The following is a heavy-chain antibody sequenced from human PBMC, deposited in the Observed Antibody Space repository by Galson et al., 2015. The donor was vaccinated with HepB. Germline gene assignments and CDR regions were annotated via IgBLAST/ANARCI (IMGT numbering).Heavy chain of an antibody. J-gene: IGHJ6*02. D-gene: IGHD3-22*01. CDR2: IRWDGAT. CDR1: GFSLRTNGMC. CDR3: AQISSGYFRSPNYHYYGMDV. Sequence: PALVKPTQTLTLTCSFSGFSLRTNGMCVTWIRQPPGKALEWLALIRWDGATYYNSSLQSRLTISKDTSKNQVVLTVTDLDPEDTATYYCAQISSGYFRSPNYHYYGMDVWGQGTTVTVSS. V-gene: IGHV2-70*01.